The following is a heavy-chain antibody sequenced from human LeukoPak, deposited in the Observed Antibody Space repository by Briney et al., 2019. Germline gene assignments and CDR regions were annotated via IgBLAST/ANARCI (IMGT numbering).Heavy chain of an antibody. D-gene: IGHD6-13*01. J-gene: IGHJ5*02. CDR3: ASLIAAAGLGFDP. CDR2: IYTSGST. V-gene: IGHV4-61*02. Sequence: SQTLSLTCTVSGGSISSGSYYWSWIRQPAGKGLEWIGRIYTSGSTNYNPSPKSRVTISVDTSKNQFSLKLSSVTAADTAVYYCASLIAAAGLGFDPWGQGTLVTVSS. CDR1: GGSISSGSYY.